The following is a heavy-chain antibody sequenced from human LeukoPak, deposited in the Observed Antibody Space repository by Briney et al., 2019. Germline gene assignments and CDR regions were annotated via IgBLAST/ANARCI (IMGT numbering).Heavy chain of an antibody. J-gene: IGHJ5*02. D-gene: IGHD1-7*01. CDR2: IIPIFGTA. V-gene: IGHV1-69*05. CDR1: GGTFSSYA. CDR3: ARDNYAGANRFDP. Sequence: GSSVKVSCKASGGTFSSYAISWVRQAPGQGLEWMGGIIPIFGTANYAQKFQGRVTITTDESTSTAYMELSSLRSEDTAVYYCARDNYAGANRFDPWGQGTLVTVSS.